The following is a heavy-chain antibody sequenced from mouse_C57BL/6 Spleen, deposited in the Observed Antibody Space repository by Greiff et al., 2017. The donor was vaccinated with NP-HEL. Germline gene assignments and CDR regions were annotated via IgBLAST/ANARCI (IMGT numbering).Heavy chain of an antibody. V-gene: IGHV1-18*01. D-gene: IGHD2-9*01. CDR3: ARRAYYGYDGGDAMDY. CDR1: GYTFTDYN. J-gene: IGHJ4*01. CDR2: INPNNGGT. Sequence: EVQLQQSGPELVKPGASVKIPCKASGYTFTDYNMDWVKQSHGKSLEWIGDINPNNGGTIYNQKFKGKATLTVDKSSSTAYMELRSLTSEDTAVYYCARRAYYGYDGGDAMDYWGQGTSVTVSS.